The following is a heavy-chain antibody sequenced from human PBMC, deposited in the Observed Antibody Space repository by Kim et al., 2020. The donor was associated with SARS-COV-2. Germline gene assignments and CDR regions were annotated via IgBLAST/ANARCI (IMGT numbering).Heavy chain of an antibody. J-gene: IGHJ2*01. CDR2: IWYDGSNK. V-gene: IGHV3-33*01. CDR3: ARDREARYFDL. D-gene: IGHD1-26*01. Sequence: GGSLRLSCAASGFNFRSHGMHWVRQAPGKGLGWVAVIWYDGSNKYYADSVKGRFTISRDNSKKMMYLQMNSLRAEDTAVYYCARDREARYFDLWGRGTLV. CDR1: GFNFRSHG.